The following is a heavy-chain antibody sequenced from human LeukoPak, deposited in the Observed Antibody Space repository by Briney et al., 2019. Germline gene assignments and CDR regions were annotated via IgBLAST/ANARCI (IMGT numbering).Heavy chain of an antibody. Sequence: SETLSLTCTVSGGSISPYYWSWIRQPPGKGLEWIGYIYYTGNANYNPSLKRRVTISVDTSKTQFSLKLSSVTAADTAVYFCARQTNGAFDVWGQGTMVTVSS. CDR3: ARQTNGAFDV. CDR2: IYYTGNA. CDR1: GGSISPYY. D-gene: IGHD1-14*01. J-gene: IGHJ3*01. V-gene: IGHV4-59*08.